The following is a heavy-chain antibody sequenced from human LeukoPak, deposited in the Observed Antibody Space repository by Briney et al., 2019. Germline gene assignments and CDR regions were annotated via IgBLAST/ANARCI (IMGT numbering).Heavy chain of an antibody. V-gene: IGHV4-34*01. CDR1: GASFSGYY. J-gene: IGHJ4*02. Sequence: SETLSPTCAVYGASFSGYYCSCIRQPHGKGLEWVGGTHHSGSANYNPSFKRRAPISVDTSKNQFALRLSSVTAAVTAVYYCARRGRAAARDYWGQGTLVTVSS. CDR3: ARRGRAAARDY. CDR2: THHSGSA. D-gene: IGHD6-13*01.